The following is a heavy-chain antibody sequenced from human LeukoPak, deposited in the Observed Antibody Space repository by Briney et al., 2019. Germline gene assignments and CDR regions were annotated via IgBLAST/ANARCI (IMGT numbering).Heavy chain of an antibody. CDR1: GVSITTTDFD. CDR3: ARFKGGTGFDY. Sequence: SETLSLTCAVSGVSITTTDFDWAWIRQPPGQGFEWIATISSSGKAYYYPSLMSRVTISVDTSKNQFSLDVTSVTAADTGLLYCARFKGGTGFDYWGRGILVIVS. V-gene: IGHV4-39*01. CDR2: ISSSGKA. D-gene: IGHD1-26*01. J-gene: IGHJ4*02.